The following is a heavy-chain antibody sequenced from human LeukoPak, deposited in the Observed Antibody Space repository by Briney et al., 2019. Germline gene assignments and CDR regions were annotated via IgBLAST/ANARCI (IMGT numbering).Heavy chain of an antibody. CDR1: GFTFSSYS. CDR3: ARDGIAAAD. V-gene: IGHV3-48*04. Sequence: PGGSLRLSCAASGFTFSSYSMNWVHQAPGKGLEWVSYISSSGSTIYYADSVKGRFTISRDNAKNSLYLQMNSLRAEDTAVYYCARDGIAAADWGQGTLVTVSS. CDR2: ISSSGSTI. D-gene: IGHD6-13*01. J-gene: IGHJ4*02.